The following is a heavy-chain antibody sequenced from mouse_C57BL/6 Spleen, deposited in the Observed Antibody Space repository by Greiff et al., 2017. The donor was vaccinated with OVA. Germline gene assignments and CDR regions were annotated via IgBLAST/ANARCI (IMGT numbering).Heavy chain of an antibody. J-gene: IGHJ4*01. CDR2: ISSGSSTI. CDR1: GFTFSDYG. Sequence: EVMLVESGGGLVKPGGSLKLSCAASGFTFSDYGMHWVRQAPEKGLEWVAYISSGSSTIYYADTVKGRFTISRDNAKNTLFLQMTSLRSEDTAMYYCARRLGQGYAMDYWGQGTSVTVSA. D-gene: IGHD3-3*01. V-gene: IGHV5-17*01. CDR3: ARRLGQGYAMDY.